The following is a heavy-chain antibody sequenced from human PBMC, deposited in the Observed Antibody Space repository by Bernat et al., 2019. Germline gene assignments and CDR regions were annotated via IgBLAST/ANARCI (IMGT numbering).Heavy chain of an antibody. Sequence: QVQLVESGGGVVQPGRSLRLSCAASGFTFSSYAMHWVRQAPGKGLEWVAVISYDGSNKYYADSVKGRFTISRDNSKNTLYLQMNSLRAEDTAVYYCARDASDSSSWSAYYFDYWGQGTLVTVSS. D-gene: IGHD6-13*01. CDR2: ISYDGSNK. V-gene: IGHV3-30*01. CDR3: ARDASDSSSWSAYYFDY. J-gene: IGHJ4*02. CDR1: GFTFSSYA.